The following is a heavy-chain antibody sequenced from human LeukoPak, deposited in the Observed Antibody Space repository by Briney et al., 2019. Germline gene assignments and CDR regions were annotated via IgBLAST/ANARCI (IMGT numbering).Heavy chain of an antibody. CDR1: GGSLSRYF. J-gene: IGHJ4*02. V-gene: IGHV4-59*08. CDR3: ARHGIYYDILTGYYPTYYFDY. D-gene: IGHD3-9*01. Sequence: SETLSLTCTVSGGSLSRYFWSSIRQPPGKGLERIGYIYYSGSTTYNPSLKSRVTISVDTSKNQFSLKLSSVTAADTAVYYCARHGIYYDILTGYYPTYYFDYWGQGTLVTVSS. CDR2: IYYSGST.